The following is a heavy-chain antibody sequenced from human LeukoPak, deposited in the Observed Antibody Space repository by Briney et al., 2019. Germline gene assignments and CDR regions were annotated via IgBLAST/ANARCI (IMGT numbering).Heavy chain of an antibody. CDR2: IHYSGST. Sequence: PSETLSLTCTVSGGSISSSSYYWGWIRQPPGKGLEWIGSIHYSGSTYYNPSLKSRVTIFVDTSKNQFSLKLSSVTAADTAVYYCARAVPGSYYAYYFDYWGQGTLVTVSS. D-gene: IGHD1-26*01. V-gene: IGHV4-39*01. J-gene: IGHJ4*02. CDR1: GGSISSSSYY. CDR3: ARAVPGSYYAYYFDY.